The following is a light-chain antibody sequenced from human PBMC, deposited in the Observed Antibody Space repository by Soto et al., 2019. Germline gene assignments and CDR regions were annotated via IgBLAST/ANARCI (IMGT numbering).Light chain of an antibody. CDR3: QQYNSWPLT. Sequence: EIVLTQSPGTLSLSPGERATLSCRASQSVTSNYLAWYQQKPGQAPGLLIYGASSRATGIPDRFSGSGSGTEFTLTISSLQSEDFAVYYCQQYNSWPLTFGGGTKVEIK. V-gene: IGKV3-20*01. CDR1: QSVTSNY. J-gene: IGKJ4*01. CDR2: GAS.